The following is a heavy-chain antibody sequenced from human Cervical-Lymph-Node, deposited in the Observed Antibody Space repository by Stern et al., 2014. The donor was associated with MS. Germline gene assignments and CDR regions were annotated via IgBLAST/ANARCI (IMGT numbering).Heavy chain of an antibody. CDR2: IYHSGST. CDR3: AREGYSSSYDAFDI. Sequence: QVQLVQSGPGLVKPSGTLSLTCAVSGGSISSSNWGSWVRQPPGKGPEWIGEIYHSGSTNYNPSLKSRVTISVDKSKTQFSLKLSSVTAADTAVYYCAREGYSSSYDAFDIWGQGTMVTVSS. V-gene: IGHV4-4*02. D-gene: IGHD6-6*01. J-gene: IGHJ3*02. CDR1: GGSISSSNW.